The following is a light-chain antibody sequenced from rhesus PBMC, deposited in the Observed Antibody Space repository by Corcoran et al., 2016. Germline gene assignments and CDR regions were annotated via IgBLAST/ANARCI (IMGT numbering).Light chain of an antibody. CDR1: QSVSSY. CDR2: GAS. CDR3: YQHSSGYT. J-gene: IGKJ3*01. V-gene: IGKV3-10*01. Sequence: QVILTQSPATLSLSPGERATLSCRASQSVSSYLAWYQQKPGKAPRLLIYGASSRATGIPDRFSGRGSGTDFTLTISSLEPEDVGVYHCYQHSSGYTFGPGTKLDIK.